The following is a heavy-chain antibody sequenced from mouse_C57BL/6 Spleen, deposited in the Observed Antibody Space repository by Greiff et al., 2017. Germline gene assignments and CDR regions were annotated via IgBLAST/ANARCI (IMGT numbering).Heavy chain of an antibody. Sequence: EVKLMESGGDLVKPGGSLKLSCAASGFTFSSYGMSWVRQTPDKRLEWVATISSGGSYTYYPDSVKGRFTISRDNAKNTLYLQMSSLKSEDTAMYYCARDVTYYYGSSLWYFDVWGTGTTVTVSS. CDR2: ISSGGSYT. V-gene: IGHV5-6*01. CDR3: ARDVTYYYGSSLWYFDV. D-gene: IGHD1-1*01. CDR1: GFTFSSYG. J-gene: IGHJ1*03.